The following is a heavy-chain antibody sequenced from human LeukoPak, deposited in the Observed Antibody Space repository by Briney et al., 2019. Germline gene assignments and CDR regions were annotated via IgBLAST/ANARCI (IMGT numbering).Heavy chain of an antibody. CDR2: IYYSGST. D-gene: IGHD2/OR15-2a*01. V-gene: IGHV4-59*05. Sequence: SETLSLTCTVSGGSISSYYWSWIRQPPGKGLEWIGSIYYSGSTYYNPSLKSRVTIFRDTSKNQSSLNLNSVTAADTAVYYCSTRHQGTLSYVDSWGQGTLVTVSS. CDR1: GGSISSYY. CDR3: STRHQGTLSYVDS. J-gene: IGHJ4*02.